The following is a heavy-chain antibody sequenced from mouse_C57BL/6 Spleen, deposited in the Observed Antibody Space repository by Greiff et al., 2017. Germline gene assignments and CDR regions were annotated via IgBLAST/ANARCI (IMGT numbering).Heavy chain of an antibody. CDR2: IRRKSSNYAT. Sequence: GGGLVQPKGSLKLSCAASGFTFNTYAMHWVRQAPGKGLEWVARIRRKSSNYATYYADSVKDRFTISRDDSQSMLYLQMNNLKTEDTAMYYCVRGGVYYDYDGWFDYWGQGTTLTVSS. CDR3: VRGGVYYDYDGWFDY. V-gene: IGHV10-3*01. CDR1: GFTFNTYA. D-gene: IGHD2-4*01. J-gene: IGHJ2*01.